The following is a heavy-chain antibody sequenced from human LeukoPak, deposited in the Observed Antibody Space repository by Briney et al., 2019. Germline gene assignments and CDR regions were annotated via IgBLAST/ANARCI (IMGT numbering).Heavy chain of an antibody. D-gene: IGHD6-19*01. Sequence: PSETLSLTCTVPGYSISSGYYWGWIRQPPGKGLEWIGSIYYSGSTYYNPSLKSRVTISVDTSKNQFSLKLSSVTAADTAVYYCTGYSSGWSRAGFCRYWGQGTLVTVSS. CDR1: GYSISSGYY. V-gene: IGHV4-38-2*02. CDR2: IYYSGST. CDR3: TGYSSGWSRAGFCRY. J-gene: IGHJ4*02.